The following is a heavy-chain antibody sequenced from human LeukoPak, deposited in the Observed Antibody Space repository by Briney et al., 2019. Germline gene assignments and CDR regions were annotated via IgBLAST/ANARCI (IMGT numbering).Heavy chain of an antibody. J-gene: IGHJ3*02. V-gene: IGHV4-34*01. CDR2: INHSGST. D-gene: IGHD3-3*01. CDR3: ARDFNYDFWSGYYDAFDI. Sequence: SETLSLTCAVYGGSFSGYYWSWIRQPPGKGLEWIGEINHSGSTNYNPSLKSRVTISVDTSKNQFSLKLSSVTAADTAVYYCARDFNYDFWSGYYDAFDIWGQGTMVTVSS. CDR1: GGSFSGYY.